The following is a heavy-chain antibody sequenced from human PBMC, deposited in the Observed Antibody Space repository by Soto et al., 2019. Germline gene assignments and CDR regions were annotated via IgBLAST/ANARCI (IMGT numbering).Heavy chain of an antibody. J-gene: IGHJ5*02. V-gene: IGHV4-34*01. Sequence: SETLSLTCAVYGGSFSGYYWSWIRQPPGKGLEWIGEINHSGSTNYNPSLKNRVTISVDTSKNQCSLTLSSVTAADTAVYYCARVRRAVAGNWFDPWGQGTLVTVSS. CDR2: INHSGST. D-gene: IGHD6-19*01. CDR1: GGSFSGYY. CDR3: ARVRRAVAGNWFDP.